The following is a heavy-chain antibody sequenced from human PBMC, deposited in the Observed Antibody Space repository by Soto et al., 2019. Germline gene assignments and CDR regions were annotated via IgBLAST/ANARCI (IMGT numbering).Heavy chain of an antibody. CDR1: GYTFTSYD. J-gene: IGHJ4*02. CDR2: MNPNSGNT. D-gene: IGHD6-6*01. CDR3: ARAAPAIAARQGFDY. Sequence: QVQLVQSGAEVKKPGASVKVSCKASGYTFTSYDINWVRQATGQGLEWMGWMNPNSGNTGYAQKFQGRVTMTRNTYTSTAHMELSSLRSEDTAVYYCARAAPAIAARQGFDYWGQGTLVTVSS. V-gene: IGHV1-8*01.